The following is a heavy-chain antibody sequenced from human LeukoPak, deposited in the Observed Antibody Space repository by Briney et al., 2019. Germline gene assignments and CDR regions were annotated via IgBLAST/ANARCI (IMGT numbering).Heavy chain of an antibody. J-gene: IGHJ5*02. CDR1: GASIGGSDYN. CDR3: ATLDNSFDH. V-gene: IGHV4-30-4*01. CDR2: IFYSGTI. Sequence: SETLSLTCNVSGASIGGSDYNWSWLRQPPGKGLEWIASIFYSGTIYNNPSLKSRTLISVDTSKNQFSLRLTSVTAADTAVYFCATLDNSFDHWGQGTLVTVSS.